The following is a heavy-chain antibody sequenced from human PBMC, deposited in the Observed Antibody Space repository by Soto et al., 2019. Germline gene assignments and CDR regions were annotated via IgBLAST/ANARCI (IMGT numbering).Heavy chain of an antibody. J-gene: IGHJ4*02. Sequence: PGGSLRLSCAASGFTFSSYGMHWVRQAPGKGLEWVAVIWYDGSNKYYADSVKGRFTISRDNSKNTLYLQMNSLRAEDTAVYYCVSTMSYYDILTGPYYWGQGTLVTVSS. V-gene: IGHV3-33*01. CDR3: VSTMSYYDILTGPYY. CDR1: GFTFSSYG. CDR2: IWYDGSNK. D-gene: IGHD3-9*01.